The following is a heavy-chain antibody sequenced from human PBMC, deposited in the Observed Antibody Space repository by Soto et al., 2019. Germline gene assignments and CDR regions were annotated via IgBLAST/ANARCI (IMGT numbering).Heavy chain of an antibody. Sequence: QVQLVESGGGVVQPGRSLRLSCAASGFILSTYTMHWVRQAPGKGLEWLTVMSYDGSQNYYADSVKGRLTISRDNSKNTLYLQMTSLRAEDTAVYHCAIAKSSSWHNFDYWGQGTLVTVSS. D-gene: IGHD6-13*01. CDR1: GFILSTYT. CDR3: AIAKSSSWHNFDY. J-gene: IGHJ4*02. V-gene: IGHV3-30-3*01. CDR2: MSYDGSQN.